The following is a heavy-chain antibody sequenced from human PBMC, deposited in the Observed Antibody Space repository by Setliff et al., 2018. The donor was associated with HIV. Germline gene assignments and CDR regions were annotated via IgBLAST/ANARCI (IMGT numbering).Heavy chain of an antibody. CDR3: VKARVDGDYYYYYYMDV. CDR2: IRYDGSNK. J-gene: IGHJ6*03. CDR1: GFTLSSYG. D-gene: IGHD4-17*01. Sequence: GGSLRLSCAASGFTLSSYGMHWVRQAPGKGLEWVAFIRYDGSNKYYADSVKGRFTISRDNSKNTLYLQMSSLRAEDTAVYYCVKARVDGDYYYYYYMDVWGKGTTVTVSS. V-gene: IGHV3-30*02.